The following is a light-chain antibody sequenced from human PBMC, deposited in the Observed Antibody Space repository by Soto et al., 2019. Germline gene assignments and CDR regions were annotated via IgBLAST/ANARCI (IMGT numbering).Light chain of an antibody. CDR1: SSDVGSYNL. CDR2: EGS. J-gene: IGLJ2*01. CDR3: CSYAGRWV. Sequence: QSALTQPASVSGSPGQSITISCTGTSSDVGSYNLVSWYQQHPGKAPKLMIYEGSKRPSWVSNRFSGSKSGNTASLTISGLQAEDDADYYCCSYAGRWVFGGGTKLTVL. V-gene: IGLV2-23*01.